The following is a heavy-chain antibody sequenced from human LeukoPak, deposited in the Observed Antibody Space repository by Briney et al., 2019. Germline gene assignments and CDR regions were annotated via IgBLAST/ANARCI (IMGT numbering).Heavy chain of an antibody. Sequence: PGGSLRLSCVASGFSFSNSWMTWVRRAPGKGLEWVANIKQGGSSKYYVDSVKGRFTISRDDAKNSLFLQMNSLRAEDTAVYYCGRGEGSLVDHWGQGTLVTVST. J-gene: IGHJ4*02. CDR2: IKQGGSSK. V-gene: IGHV3-7*01. D-gene: IGHD3-3*01. CDR3: GRGEGSLVDH. CDR1: GFSFSNSW.